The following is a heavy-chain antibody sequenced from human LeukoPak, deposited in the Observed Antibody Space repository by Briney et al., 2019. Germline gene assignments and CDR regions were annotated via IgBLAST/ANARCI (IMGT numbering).Heavy chain of an antibody. CDR3: ARGANPNYYDSSGYYYDDY. CDR1: GGSFSGYY. V-gene: IGHV4-34*01. Sequence: SETLSLTRAVYGGSFSGYYWSWIRQPPGKGLEWIGEINHSGSTNYNPSLKSRVTISVDTSKNQFSLKLSSVTAADTAVYYCARGANPNYYDSSGYYYDDYWGQGTLVTVSS. CDR2: INHSGST. J-gene: IGHJ4*02. D-gene: IGHD3-22*01.